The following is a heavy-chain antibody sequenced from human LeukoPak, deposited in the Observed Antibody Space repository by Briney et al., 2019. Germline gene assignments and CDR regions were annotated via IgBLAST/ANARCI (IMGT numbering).Heavy chain of an antibody. CDR3: ARGSDSSGYYYGPFDY. CDR1: GFTVSSNY. Sequence: GGSLRLSCAASGFTVSSNYMSWVRQAPGKGLEWVSVIYSGGSTYYADSVKGRFTISRDNSKNTLYLQMNSLRAEDTAVYYCARGSDSSGYYYGPFDYWGQGTLVTVSS. CDR2: IYSGGST. D-gene: IGHD3-22*01. V-gene: IGHV3-53*01. J-gene: IGHJ4*02.